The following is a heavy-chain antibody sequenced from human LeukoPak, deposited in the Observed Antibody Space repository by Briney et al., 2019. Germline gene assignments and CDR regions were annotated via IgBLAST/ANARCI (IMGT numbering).Heavy chain of an antibody. V-gene: IGHV3-11*01. D-gene: IGHD6-19*01. Sequence: GGSLRLYCAASGFTFSDYYMSWIRQAPGKGLEWVSYISSSGSTIYYADSVKGRFTISRDNAKNSLYLQMNSLRAEDTAVYYCARERGKYSSGSTVDYWGQGTLVTVSS. CDR1: GFTFSDYY. CDR3: ARERGKYSSGSTVDY. CDR2: ISSSGSTI. J-gene: IGHJ4*02.